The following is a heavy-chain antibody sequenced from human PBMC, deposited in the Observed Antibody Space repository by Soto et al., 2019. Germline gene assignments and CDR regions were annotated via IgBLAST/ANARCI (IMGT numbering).Heavy chain of an antibody. CDR1: GFTFRSYV. Sequence: VGSLRLSCAASGFTFRSYVISWVRQAPGKGLEWVSTISGSGDSTYYADSVKGRFTISRDNSKNTLHVQMNSLRAEDTAIYYCAKDFYYGGNPLYYYGLDVWGQGTTVTVSS. CDR3: AKDFYYGGNPLYYYGLDV. D-gene: IGHD4-17*01. CDR2: ISGSGDST. V-gene: IGHV3-23*01. J-gene: IGHJ6*02.